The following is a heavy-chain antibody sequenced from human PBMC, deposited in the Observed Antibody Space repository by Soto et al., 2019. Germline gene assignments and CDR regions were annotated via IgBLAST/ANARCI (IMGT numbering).Heavy chain of an antibody. D-gene: IGHD3-22*01. CDR1: GYTFTGYY. J-gene: IGHJ4*02. CDR3: AREGYYYDSSGSLDC. CDR2: INPNSGGT. Sequence: GASVKVSCKASGYTFTGYYMHWVRQAPGQGLEWMGWINPNSGGTNYAQKFQGRVTMTRDTSISTAYMELSRLRSDDTAVYYCAREGYYYDSSGSLDCWGQGTLVTVSS. V-gene: IGHV1-2*02.